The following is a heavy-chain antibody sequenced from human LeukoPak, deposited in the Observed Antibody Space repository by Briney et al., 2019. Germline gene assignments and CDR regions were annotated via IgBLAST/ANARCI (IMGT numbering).Heavy chain of an antibody. CDR3: ARDRLGGYDWDYFDY. D-gene: IGHD5-12*01. CDR1: GYTFTNYY. Sequence: GASVKVSFKASGYTFTNYYMHWVRQAPGQGLEWMGIINPSGGSTSYAQKFQGRVTMTRDTSTSTVYMELSSLRSEDTAVYYCARDRLGGYDWDYFDYWGQGTLVTVSS. CDR2: INPSGGST. V-gene: IGHV1-46*01. J-gene: IGHJ4*02.